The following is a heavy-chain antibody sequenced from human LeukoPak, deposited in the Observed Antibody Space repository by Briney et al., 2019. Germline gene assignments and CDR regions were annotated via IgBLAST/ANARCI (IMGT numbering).Heavy chain of an antibody. CDR3: ARVPDYYDSSGQDY. D-gene: IGHD3-22*01. V-gene: IGHV1-69*13. CDR2: IIPILGTA. J-gene: IGHJ4*02. CDR1: GGTFSSYA. Sequence: SVKVSCKASGGTFSSYAISWVRQAPGQGLEWMGGIIPILGTANYAQKFQGRVTITADESTSTAYMELSSLRSEDTAVYYCARVPDYYDSSGQDYWGQGTLVTVSS.